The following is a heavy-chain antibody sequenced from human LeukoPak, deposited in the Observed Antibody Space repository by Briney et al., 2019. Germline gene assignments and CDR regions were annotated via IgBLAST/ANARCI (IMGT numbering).Heavy chain of an antibody. CDR1: GFAFSTYN. Sequence: GGSLRLSCTASGFAFSTYNMNWVRQAPGKGLEWVSYISSSGNTIYYADSVKGRFTVSRDNAKSSLYLQMNSLRAEDTAVYYCARHPFDLSRGGDLFDYWGQGTLVTVSS. J-gene: IGHJ4*02. D-gene: IGHD2-21*02. CDR3: ARHPFDLSRGGDLFDY. V-gene: IGHV3-48*04. CDR2: ISSSGNTI.